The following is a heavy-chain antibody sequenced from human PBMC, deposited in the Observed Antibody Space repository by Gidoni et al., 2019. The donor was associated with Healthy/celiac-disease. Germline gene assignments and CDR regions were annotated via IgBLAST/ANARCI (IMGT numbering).Heavy chain of an antibody. Sequence: QVQLLESGPGLLKPSETLSLIGTVAGGSVSSYYWSWILQPPVKGLEWIGYIYYSGSTNYNPALKSRVTISVDTSKNQFSLKLSSVTAADTAVYYCARVTYDYGDPWLDYWGQGTLVTVSS. J-gene: IGHJ4*02. CDR2: IYYSGST. CDR1: GGSVSSYY. D-gene: IGHD4-17*01. V-gene: IGHV4-59*02. CDR3: ARVTYDYGDPWLDY.